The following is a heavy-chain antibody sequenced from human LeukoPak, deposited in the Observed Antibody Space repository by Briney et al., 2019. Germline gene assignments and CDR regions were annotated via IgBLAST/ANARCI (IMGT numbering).Heavy chain of an antibody. CDR2: FDPEDGET. J-gene: IGHJ3*02. V-gene: IGHV1-24*01. CDR1: GYTLTELS. CDR3: ATEGRVTLMNDAFDI. D-gene: IGHD2-8*01. Sequence: ASVEVSCKVSGYTLTELSMHWVRQAPGKGLEWMGGFDPEDGETIYAQKFQGRVTMTGDTSTDTAYMELSSLRSEDTAVYYCATEGRVTLMNDAFDIWGQGTMVTVSS.